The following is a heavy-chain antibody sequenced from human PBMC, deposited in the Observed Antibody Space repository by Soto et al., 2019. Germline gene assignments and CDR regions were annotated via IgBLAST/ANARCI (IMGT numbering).Heavy chain of an antibody. V-gene: IGHV5-51*01. CDR2: IYPGDSDT. J-gene: IGHJ4*02. Sequence: PGESLKISCKGFGYSCSSHWIGWVRQMPGKGLEWMGIIYPGDSDTRYSPSFQGQVTVSADKSISTAYLQWRSLKTSDTAMYYCARSGVGAMNPASGTDYWGQGTLDTVSS. CDR1: GYSCSSHW. CDR3: ARSGVGAMNPASGTDY. D-gene: IGHD1-26*01.